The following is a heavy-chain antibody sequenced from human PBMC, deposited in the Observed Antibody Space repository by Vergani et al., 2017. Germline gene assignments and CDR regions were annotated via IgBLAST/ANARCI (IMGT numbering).Heavy chain of an antibody. CDR3: ARAGPFEFYGIDP. D-gene: IGHD1-14*01. J-gene: IGHJ5*02. V-gene: IGHV4-4*08. CDR1: GGSISSYY. CDR2: IYTSGST. Sequence: QVQLQQWGAGLLKPSETLSLTCAVSGGSISSYYWSWIRQPPGKGLEWIGYIYTSGSTNYNPSLKSRVTISVDTSKNQFSLKLSSVTAADTAVYYCARAGPFEFYGIDPWGQGTLVTVSS.